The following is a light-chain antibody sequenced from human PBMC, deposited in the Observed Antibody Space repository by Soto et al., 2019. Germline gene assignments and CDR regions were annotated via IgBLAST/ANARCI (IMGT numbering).Light chain of an antibody. Sequence: QSVLTQPPSVSAAPGQMVAISCSGTSSNIELNYVSWYQQVPGTAPKLLVYDNDKRPSGIPDRFSGSRSGTSATLAITGLQTGDEAGYYCGTWDTSLSANWVFGGGTKLTVL. CDR2: DND. CDR1: SSNIELNY. J-gene: IGLJ3*02. V-gene: IGLV1-51*01. CDR3: GTWDTSLSANWV.